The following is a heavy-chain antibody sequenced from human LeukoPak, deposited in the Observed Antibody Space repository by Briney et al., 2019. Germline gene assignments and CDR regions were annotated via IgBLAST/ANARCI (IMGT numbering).Heavy chain of an antibody. CDR1: GFTFDDYA. CDR2: ITGDGGST. CDR3: AKDLRRRYSYGPNYDYFYGLDV. Sequence: GGSLRLSCAASGFTFDDYAIHWVRQAPGKGLEWVSPITGDGGSTYYGDSVKGRFTVSRDNSKNSLNLQMNSLRTEDTALYYCAKDLRRRYSYGPNYDYFYGLDVWGQGTTVTVSS. D-gene: IGHD5-18*01. V-gene: IGHV3-43*02. J-gene: IGHJ6*02.